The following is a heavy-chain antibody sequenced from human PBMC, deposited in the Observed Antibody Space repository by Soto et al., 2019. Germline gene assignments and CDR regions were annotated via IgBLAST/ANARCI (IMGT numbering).Heavy chain of an antibody. CDR2: THYSGST. V-gene: IGHV4-31*03. Sequence: PSETLSLTCTVSGGSISSGGYDWSCIRQHPGKGREWIGYTHYSGSTNYDPSLKSRVTISVDTSNNRCTLKLSSGTAPDTAGYYFARAQVRVVIIRADYYGMDVWGQGTTVTVSS. CDR1: GGSISSGGYD. CDR3: ARAQVRVVIIRADYYGMDV. J-gene: IGHJ6*02. D-gene: IGHD3-10*01.